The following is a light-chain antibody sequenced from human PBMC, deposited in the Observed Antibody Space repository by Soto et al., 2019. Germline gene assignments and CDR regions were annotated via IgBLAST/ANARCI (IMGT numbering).Light chain of an antibody. Sequence: EIALTQSPGTLSLSPGERATLSCRASQSVSPYLAWYQHKPVQAPRLLIYGASSSATGIPDRFSGSGSGTDFTLNISRLEPEDFAGYFCQQYGSSPPVTFGPGTKVDSK. J-gene: IGKJ3*01. CDR2: GAS. V-gene: IGKV3-20*01. CDR3: QQYGSSPPVT. CDR1: QSVSPY.